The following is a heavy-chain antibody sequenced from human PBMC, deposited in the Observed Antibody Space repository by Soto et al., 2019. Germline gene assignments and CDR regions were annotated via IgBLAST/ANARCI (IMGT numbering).Heavy chain of an antibody. CDR2: IIPILGIA. V-gene: IGHV1-69*04. Sequence: SVKVSCKASGGTFSSYTISWVRQAPGQGLEWMGRIIPILGIANYAQKFQGRVTITADKSTSTAYMELSSLRSEDTAVYYCARDGPRLVIIHEAWFDPWGQGTLVTVSS. CDR3: ARDGPRLVIIHEAWFDP. J-gene: IGHJ5*02. D-gene: IGHD3-9*01. CDR1: GGTFSSYT.